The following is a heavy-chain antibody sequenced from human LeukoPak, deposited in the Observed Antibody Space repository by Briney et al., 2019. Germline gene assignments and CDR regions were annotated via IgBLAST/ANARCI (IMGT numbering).Heavy chain of an antibody. Sequence: SETLSLTCAVSGDSISTSNSYWGWIRRPPGKGLEWVGSIYYSGNTYYNPSLKSRVTISVDTSKNQFSLKLSSVTAADTAVYYCARHGYCSSTSCYGLGFNWFDPWGQGTLVTVSS. D-gene: IGHD2-2*03. J-gene: IGHJ5*02. V-gene: IGHV4-39*01. CDR3: ARHGYCSSTSCYGLGFNWFDP. CDR1: GDSISTSNSY. CDR2: IYYSGNT.